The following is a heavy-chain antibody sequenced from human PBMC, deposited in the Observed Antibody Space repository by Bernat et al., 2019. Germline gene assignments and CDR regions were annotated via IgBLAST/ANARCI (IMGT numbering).Heavy chain of an antibody. CDR2: IKQDGSEK. D-gene: IGHD6-13*01. V-gene: IGHV3-7*03. CDR1: GFTFSSYW. J-gene: IGHJ3*02. CDR3: ARDPFSDSSSWYDAFDI. Sequence: EVQLVESGGGLVQPGGSLRLSCAASGFTFSSYWMSWVRQAPGKGLEWVANIKQDGSEKCYVDSVKGRFTISRDNAKNSLYLQMNSLRAEDTAVYYCARDPFSDSSSWYDAFDIWGQGTMVTVSS.